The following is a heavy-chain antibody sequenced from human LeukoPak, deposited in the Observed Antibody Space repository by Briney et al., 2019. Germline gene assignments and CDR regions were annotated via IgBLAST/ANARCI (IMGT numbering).Heavy chain of an antibody. Sequence: PSETLSLTCTVSGGSISSYYWSWIRQPPGKGLEWIGYIYYSGSTNYNPSLKSRVTISVDTSKNQFSLKLSSVTAADTAVYYCARQIDSSGWYALKMNNWFDPWGQGTLVTVSS. CDR1: GGSISSYY. J-gene: IGHJ5*02. D-gene: IGHD6-19*01. CDR3: ARQIDSSGWYALKMNNWFDP. V-gene: IGHV4-59*08. CDR2: IYYSGST.